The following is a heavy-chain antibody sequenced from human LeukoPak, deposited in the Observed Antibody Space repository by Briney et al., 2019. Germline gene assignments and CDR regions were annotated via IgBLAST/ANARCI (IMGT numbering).Heavy chain of an antibody. CDR3: ARGGDWFDP. D-gene: IGHD3-16*01. CDR1: GGPISSGSYY. CDR2: IYTSGST. Sequence: SETLSLTCTVSGGPISSGSYYWSWIRQPAGKGLEWIGRIYTSGSTNYNPSLKSRVTISVDTSKNQFSLKLSSVTAADTAVYYCARGGDWFDPWGQGTLGTVSS. V-gene: IGHV4-61*02. J-gene: IGHJ5*02.